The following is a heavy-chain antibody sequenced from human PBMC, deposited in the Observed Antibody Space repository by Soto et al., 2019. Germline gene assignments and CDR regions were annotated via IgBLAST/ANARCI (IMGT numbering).Heavy chain of an antibody. CDR1: GCSISRGDYY. Sequence: PFATRSLTGPISGCSISRGDYYGVWIRQPPGKGLEWIGEINHSGSTNYNPSLKSRVTISVDTSKNQFSLKLSSVTAADTAVYYCARSIVATITPDSNWFDPRGQGTLVTVSS. V-gene: IGHV4-39*07. J-gene: IGHJ5*02. D-gene: IGHD5-12*01. CDR2: INHSGST. CDR3: ARSIVATITPDSNWFDP.